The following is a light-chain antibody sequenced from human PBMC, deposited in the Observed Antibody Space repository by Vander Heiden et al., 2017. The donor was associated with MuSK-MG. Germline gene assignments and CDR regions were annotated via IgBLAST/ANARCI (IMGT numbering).Light chain of an antibody. CDR3: QQYDSYSPTWT. CDR1: QSISTW. CDR2: KAS. Sequence: DIQMTQSPSTLSASLGDRVTITCRASQSISTWLAWYQQKPGKAPKPLIYKASTSEDGVPSRVSGSGSGTEFTLTMSSLQPDDFAIYYCQQYDSYSPTWTFGQGTKVEIK. V-gene: IGKV1-5*03. J-gene: IGKJ1*01.